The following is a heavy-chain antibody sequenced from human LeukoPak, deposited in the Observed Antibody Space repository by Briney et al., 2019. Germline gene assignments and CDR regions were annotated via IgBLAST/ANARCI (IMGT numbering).Heavy chain of an antibody. V-gene: IGHV4-61*02. CDR1: GGSISSGSYY. CDR2: MYTSGST. D-gene: IGHD3-22*01. CDR3: ARDLGYDSFYFDY. J-gene: IGHJ4*02. Sequence: PSQTLSLTCTVSGGSISSGSYYWSWIRQPAGKGLEWIGRMYTSGSTNYNPSLKSRVTISVDTSKNQFSLKLSSVTAADTAVYYCARDLGYDSFYFDYWGQGTLVTVSS.